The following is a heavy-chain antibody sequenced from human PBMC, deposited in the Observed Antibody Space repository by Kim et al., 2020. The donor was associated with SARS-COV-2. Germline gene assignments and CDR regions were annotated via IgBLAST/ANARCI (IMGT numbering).Heavy chain of an antibody. Sequence: SETLSRTCTVSGVSLSSSTYYWGWIRQPPGKGLEWIGSIYESGATSYSSSLKSRVSISVDTSKNQISLKLTSVTAADTAAYFCARGWFGELTYFYYGMDVWGQGTTVTVSS. CDR1: GVSLSSSTYY. J-gene: IGHJ6*02. CDR2: IYESGAT. CDR3: ARGWFGELTYFYYGMDV. D-gene: IGHD3-10*01. V-gene: IGHV4-39*07.